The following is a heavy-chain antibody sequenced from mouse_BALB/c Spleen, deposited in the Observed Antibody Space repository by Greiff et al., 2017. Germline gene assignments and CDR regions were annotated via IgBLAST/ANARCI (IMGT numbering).Heavy chain of an antibody. D-gene: IGHD2-14*01. J-gene: IGHJ1*01. CDR2: INPSNGRT. Sequence: QVQLQQPGAELVKPGASVKLSCKASGYTFTSYWMHWVKQRPGQGLEWIGEINPSNGRTNYNEKFKSKATLTVDKSSSTAYMQLSSLTSEDSAVYYCASRSPDYFDVWGAGTTVTVSS. CDR3: ASRSPDYFDV. CDR1: GYTFTSYW. V-gene: IGHV1S81*02.